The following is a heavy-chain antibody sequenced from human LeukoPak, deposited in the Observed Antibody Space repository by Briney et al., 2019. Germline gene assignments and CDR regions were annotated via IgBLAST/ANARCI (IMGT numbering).Heavy chain of an antibody. CDR3: AKGAHYYGSGSYFDY. J-gene: IGHJ4*02. V-gene: IGHV3-23*01. Sequence: GGSLRLSCAASRFTFSNFAMSWVRQAPGKGLEWVSTISGSAYSTYYADSVKGRFTISRDNSKNTLYLQKNSLRAEDTAVYYCAKGAHYYGSGSYFDYWGQGTLVTVSS. CDR1: RFTFSNFA. D-gene: IGHD3-10*01. CDR2: ISGSAYST.